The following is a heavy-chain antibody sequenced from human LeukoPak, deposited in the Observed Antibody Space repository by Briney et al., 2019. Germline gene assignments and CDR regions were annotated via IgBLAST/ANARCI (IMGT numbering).Heavy chain of an antibody. CDR2: ISDDSSFT. CDR1: GLRFRSYA. V-gene: IGHV3-23*01. J-gene: IGHJ4*02. Sequence: GGSLRLSCVASGLRFRSYAMNWVRQAPGKGLECISTISDDSSFTYYADSVKGRFTISRDNSKNTLYLQMNSLRTEDTAVYYCVRDRGDGYNQIDYWGQGTLVTVSS. D-gene: IGHD5-24*01. CDR3: VRDRGDGYNQIDY.